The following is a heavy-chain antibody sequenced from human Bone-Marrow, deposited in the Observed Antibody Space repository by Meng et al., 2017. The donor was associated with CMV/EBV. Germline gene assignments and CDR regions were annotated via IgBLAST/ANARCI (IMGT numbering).Heavy chain of an antibody. V-gene: IGHV3-15*01. J-gene: IGHJ4*02. CDR1: GFTFSNAW. D-gene: IGHD3-3*01. CDR3: TTDRYTIFGVVIIPDY. Sequence: GGSLRLSCAASGFTFSNAWMSWVRQAPGKGLEWVGRIKSKTDGGTTDYAAPVTGRFTISRDDSKNTLYLQMNSLKAEDTAVYYCTTDRYTIFGVVIIPDYWGQGTLVTVSS. CDR2: IKSKTDGGTT.